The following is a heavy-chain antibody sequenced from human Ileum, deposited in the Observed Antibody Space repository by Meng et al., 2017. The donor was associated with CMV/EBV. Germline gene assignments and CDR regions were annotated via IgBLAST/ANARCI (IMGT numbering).Heavy chain of an antibody. J-gene: IGHJ4*02. V-gene: IGHV4-34*01. CDR3: ASGKSNLEY. Sequence: VQRKEGGVGQLKPSETLCLTGDVYGGAFGGYYWSWIRQVPGKGLEWIGEFNHYGSTNYNPSLKSRVTISLDTSKNQFSLNLSSVTAADTAVYYCASGKSNLEYWGQGTLVTVSS. D-gene: IGHD4-11*01. CDR1: GGAFGGYY. CDR2: FNHYGST.